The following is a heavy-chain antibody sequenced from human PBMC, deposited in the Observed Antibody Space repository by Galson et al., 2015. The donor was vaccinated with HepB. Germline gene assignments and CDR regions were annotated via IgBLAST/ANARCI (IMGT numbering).Heavy chain of an antibody. CDR3: VKDVGGYSYGLAYSFDM. CDR1: GFSFDDYA. V-gene: IGHV3-64D*06. Sequence: SLRLSCAASGFSFDDYAMHWVRQAPGKGPEYVSAISRNGDKTFYADSVKGRLTISRDNSKNTLYLQMSSLRAEDTAVYYCVKDVGGYSYGLAYSFDMWGQGTMVTVSS. CDR2: ISRNGDKT. J-gene: IGHJ3*02. D-gene: IGHD5-18*01.